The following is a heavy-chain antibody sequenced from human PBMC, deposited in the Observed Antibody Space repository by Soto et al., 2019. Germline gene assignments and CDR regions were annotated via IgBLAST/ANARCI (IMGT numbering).Heavy chain of an antibody. D-gene: IGHD1-20*01. Sequence: GGSLRLSCACSVFTFKTYTFHCGRHPPGKGLEWVAVISYDGSNKYYADSVKGRFTVSRDNSKSTLFLQMNSLTPEDTAVYYCARGSMYNWHQSPPEAWGHGTLVNVSS. V-gene: IGHV3-30-3*01. CDR2: ISYDGSNK. CDR3: ARGSMYNWHQSPPEA. CDR1: VFTFKTYT. J-gene: IGHJ4*03.